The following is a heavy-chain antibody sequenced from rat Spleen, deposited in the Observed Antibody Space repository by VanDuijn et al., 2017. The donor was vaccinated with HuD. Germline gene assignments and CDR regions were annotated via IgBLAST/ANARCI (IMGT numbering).Heavy chain of an antibody. V-gene: IGHV5-22*01. CDR1: GFTFSDYY. Sequence: EVQLVESGGGLVQPGRSLKLSCAASGFTFSDYYMAWVRQAPKKGLEWVASITYEGSNTYYGDSVKGRFTISRDNAKSTLYLQMNSLRSEDTATYYCTRPDSSLYVMDAWGQGASVTVSS. CDR2: ITYEGSNT. CDR3: TRPDSSLYVMDA. D-gene: IGHD1-2*01. J-gene: IGHJ4*01.